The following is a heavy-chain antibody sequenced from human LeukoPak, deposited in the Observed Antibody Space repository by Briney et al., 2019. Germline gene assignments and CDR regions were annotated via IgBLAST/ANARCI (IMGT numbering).Heavy chain of an antibody. V-gene: IGHV3-15*01. CDR3: AREEIVLMVYAYDY. J-gene: IGHJ4*02. CDR1: GFTFSNAW. CDR2: IKSKTDGGTT. D-gene: IGHD2-8*01. Sequence: PGGSLRLSCAASGFTFSNAWMSWVRQAPGKGLEWVGRIKSKTDGGTTDYAAPVKGRFTISRDNSKNTLYLQMNSLRAEDTAVYYCAREEIVLMVYAYDYWGQGTLVTVSS.